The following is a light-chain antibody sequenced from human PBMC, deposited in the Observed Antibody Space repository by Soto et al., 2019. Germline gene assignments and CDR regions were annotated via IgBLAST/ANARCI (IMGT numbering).Light chain of an antibody. Sequence: SALAQPSSVSGSPGQSITISCTGTSTDVGGYNYVSWYQHHSGKAPKLLIYEVANRPSGISDRFSGSKSVNTASLTISDLQAEDESDYYCGSYSSTDTPVVFGTGTKVTVL. CDR1: STDVGGYNY. V-gene: IGLV2-14*01. CDR2: EVA. J-gene: IGLJ1*01. CDR3: GSYSSTDTPVV.